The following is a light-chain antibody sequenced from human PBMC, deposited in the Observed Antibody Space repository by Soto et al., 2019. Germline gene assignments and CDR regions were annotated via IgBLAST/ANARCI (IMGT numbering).Light chain of an antibody. CDR1: RGHGYYA. J-gene: IGLJ3*02. CDR3: QTWGTGIPV. Sequence: QPVLTQSPSASASLGAPVKLTCTLSRGHGYYAIAWHQQQPEKSPRYLMKVNSDGSHNKGDGIPDRFSGSSSGAERYLTISRLQSEDEADYYCQTWGTGIPVFGGGTKLTVL. V-gene: IGLV4-69*01. CDR2: VNSDGSH.